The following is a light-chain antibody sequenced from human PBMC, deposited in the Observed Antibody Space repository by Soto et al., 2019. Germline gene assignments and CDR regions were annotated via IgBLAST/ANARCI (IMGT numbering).Light chain of an antibody. J-gene: IGKJ5*01. V-gene: IGKV3-20*01. CDR2: DAS. Sequence: EIVLTQSPGTLSLSPWERATLSCRASQSVSSSTYLAWYQQKPGQAPRLLIYDASSRATGIPDRFSGSGSGTDFTLTISRLEPEDFAVYYCQQYGSSPITFGQGTRLEI. CDR3: QQYGSSPIT. CDR1: QSVSSSTY.